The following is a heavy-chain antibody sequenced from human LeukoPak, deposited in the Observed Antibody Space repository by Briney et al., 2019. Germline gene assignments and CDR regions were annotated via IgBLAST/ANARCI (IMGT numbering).Heavy chain of an antibody. D-gene: IGHD3-22*01. V-gene: IGHV5-51*01. CDR3: ARQHYFDYYYDSSGYYYWAPGY. J-gene: IGHJ4*02. CDR1: GYSFTSYW. Sequence: GESLKISCKGSGYSFTSYWIGWVRQMPGKGLEWMGIIYPGDSDTRYSPSFQGQVTISADKSISTAYLQWSSLKASDTAMYYCARQHYFDYYYDSSGYYYWAPGYWGQGTLVTVSS. CDR2: IYPGDSDT.